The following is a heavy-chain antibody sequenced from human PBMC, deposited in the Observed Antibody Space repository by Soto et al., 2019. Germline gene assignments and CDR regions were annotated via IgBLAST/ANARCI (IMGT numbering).Heavy chain of an antibody. CDR3: ARAPFGGAAH. Sequence: QVQLQQWGTKLSKPSETLSLTCAVYGGSFSGYYWSWIRQPPGKGLEWIGEIDHSGGTNYNPSLKSRVPLSVDPPTSPFSLQLTSVTASPTAIYYSARAPFGGAAHWRQGTLVIVSS. D-gene: IGHD3-16*01. J-gene: IGHJ4*02. V-gene: IGHV4-34*01. CDR2: IDHSGGT. CDR1: GGSFSGYY.